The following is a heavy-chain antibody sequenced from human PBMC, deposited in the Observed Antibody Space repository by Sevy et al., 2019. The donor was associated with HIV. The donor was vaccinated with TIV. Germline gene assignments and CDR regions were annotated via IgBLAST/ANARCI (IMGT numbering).Heavy chain of an antibody. Sequence: GGSLRLSCAASGFTFRDHYMSWFRQAPGKGLEWISYIGGSTKYADSVKGGFTISRDNADGSLYLHMNSLRPEDTAVYYCARGSPPLAGTTDGLYFDSWGQGTLVTVSS. V-gene: IGHV3-11*01. CDR1: GFTFRDHY. J-gene: IGHJ4*02. D-gene: IGHD1-1*01. CDR3: ARGSPPLAGTTDGLYFDS. CDR2: IGGST.